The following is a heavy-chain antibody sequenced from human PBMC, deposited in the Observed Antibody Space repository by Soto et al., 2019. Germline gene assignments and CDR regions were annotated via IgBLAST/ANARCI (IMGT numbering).Heavy chain of an antibody. CDR3: AKSPEYYYYYYMDV. J-gene: IGHJ6*03. CDR2: ISGSGAST. V-gene: IGHV3-23*01. CDR1: GFTFSSYA. Sequence: DVELLESGGGLVQPGGSLRLSCAASGFTFSSYAMSWVRQAPGKGLEWVSAISGSGASTYYADSVKGRFTISRDNSKNTLYLQMNSLRAEDTAVYYCAKSPEYYYYYYMDVWGKGTTVTVSS.